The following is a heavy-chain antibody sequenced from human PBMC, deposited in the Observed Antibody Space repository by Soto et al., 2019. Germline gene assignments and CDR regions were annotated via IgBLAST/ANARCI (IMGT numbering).Heavy chain of an antibody. D-gene: IGHD1-1*01. J-gene: IGHJ4*02. CDR3: ARDGTYNWV. CDR2: IYRGGAT. Sequence: EVQLVESGGGLVQPGGSLRLSCAASGFTVSNNYMRWFRQAPGKGLEWVSLIYRGGATYYADSVKVRFTIARDNSKNTLYLQMNILRAEDTAVYYCARDGTYNWVGGQGILVTVSS. CDR1: GFTVSNNY. V-gene: IGHV3-66*01.